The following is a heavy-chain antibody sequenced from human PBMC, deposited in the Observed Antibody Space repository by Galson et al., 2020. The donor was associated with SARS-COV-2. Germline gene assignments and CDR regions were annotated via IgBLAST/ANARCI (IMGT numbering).Heavy chain of an antibody. CDR2: VNPYNGDR. D-gene: IGHD5-12*01. J-gene: IGHJ6*03. CDR1: GYTFTDYG. Sequence: ASVKVSCKASGYTFTDYGISWVRQAPGQGREWMGWVNPYNGDRYYAQKFQGRVTMSTETSARTAYMEMRSLRSDDTAVYYCARIRTEYSGSDYFYYYMDVWGQGTTVTVSS. V-gene: IGHV1-18*04. CDR3: ARIRTEYSGSDYFYYYMDV.